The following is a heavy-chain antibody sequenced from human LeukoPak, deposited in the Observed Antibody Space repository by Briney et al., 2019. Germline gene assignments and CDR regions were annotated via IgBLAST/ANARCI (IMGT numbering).Heavy chain of an antibody. Sequence: PGGSLRLSCAASGITFSYYGIHWVRQAPGKGLEWVASISNDGSNKYYADSVKGRFTISRDNAKNTLYLQMNSLRAEDTAVYYCARDLNRRFDPWGQGTLVTVSS. J-gene: IGHJ5*02. CDR3: ARDLNRRFDP. D-gene: IGHD2/OR15-2a*01. CDR1: GITFSYYG. V-gene: IGHV3-30*03. CDR2: ISNDGSNK.